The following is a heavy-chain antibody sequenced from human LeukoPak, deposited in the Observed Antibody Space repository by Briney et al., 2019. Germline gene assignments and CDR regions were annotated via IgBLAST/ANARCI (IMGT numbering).Heavy chain of an antibody. J-gene: IGHJ5*02. V-gene: IGHV3-66*01. CDR3: ARGLKYGDYGA. CDR1: GFTFGSYW. CDR2: IYSGGST. Sequence: GGSLRLSCAASGFTFGSYWMSWVRQAPGKGLEWVSVIYSGGSTYYADSVKGRFTISRDNSKNTLYLQMNSLRAEDTAVYYCARGLKYGDYGAWGQGTLVTVSS. D-gene: IGHD4-17*01.